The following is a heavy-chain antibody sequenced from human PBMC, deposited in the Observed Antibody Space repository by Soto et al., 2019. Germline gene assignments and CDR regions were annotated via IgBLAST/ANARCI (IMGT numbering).Heavy chain of an antibody. V-gene: IGHV4-34*01. CDR3: ARGGPELPLDY. D-gene: IGHD1-7*01. J-gene: IGHJ4*02. CDR1: GGSFSGYY. CDR2: LNHSGST. Sequence: SETLSLTCAVYGGSFSGYYWSWIRQPPGKGLEWIGELNHSGSTNYNPSLKSRVTISVDTSKNQFSLKLSSVTAADTAVYYCARGGPELPLDYWGQGTLVTVSS.